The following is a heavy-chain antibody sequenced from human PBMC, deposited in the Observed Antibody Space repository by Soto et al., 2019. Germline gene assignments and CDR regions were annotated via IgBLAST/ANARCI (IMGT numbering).Heavy chain of an antibody. CDR2: IHYNGNT. CDR3: AREGNLGRWLQPLDY. Sequence: QVHLQVSGPGLVKTSETLSLTCTVSGDSISSYSWSWIRQPPGKGLEWIGNIHYNGNTKYNPSLKSRVTMSVDTSKNQFSLKLISVTAADTAVYYCAREGNLGRWLQPLDYWGQGTLVTVSS. J-gene: IGHJ4*02. CDR1: GDSISSYS. D-gene: IGHD5-12*01. V-gene: IGHV4-59*01.